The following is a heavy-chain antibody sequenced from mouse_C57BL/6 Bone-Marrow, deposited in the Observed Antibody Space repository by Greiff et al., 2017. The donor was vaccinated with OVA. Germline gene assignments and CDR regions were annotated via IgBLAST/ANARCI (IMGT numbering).Heavy chain of an antibody. D-gene: IGHD1-1*01. V-gene: IGHV2-9-1*01. J-gene: IGHJ3*01. CDR3: ARSSPHLLLKFAY. Sequence: VKVEESGPGLVAPSQSLSITCTVSGFSLTSYAISWVRQPPGKGLEWLGVIWTGGGTNYNSALKSRLSISKDNSKSQVFLKMNSLQTDDTARYYCARSSPHLLLKFAYWGQGTLVTVSA. CDR2: IWTGGGT. CDR1: GFSLTSYA.